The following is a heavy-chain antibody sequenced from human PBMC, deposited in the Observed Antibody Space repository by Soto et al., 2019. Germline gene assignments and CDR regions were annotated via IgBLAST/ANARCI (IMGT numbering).Heavy chain of an antibody. CDR2: ISSSSSTI. V-gene: IGHV3-48*01. D-gene: IGHD5-12*01. CDR3: ATPQGHIVATPFDY. Sequence: HPGGSLRLSCAASGFTFSSYSMNWVRQAPGKGLEWVSYISSSSSTIYYADSVKGRFTISRDNAKNSLYLQMNSLRAEDTAVYYCATPQGHIVATPFDYWGQGTLVTVSS. J-gene: IGHJ4*02. CDR1: GFTFSSYS.